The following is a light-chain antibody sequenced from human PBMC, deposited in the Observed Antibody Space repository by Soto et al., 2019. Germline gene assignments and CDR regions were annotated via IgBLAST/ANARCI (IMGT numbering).Light chain of an antibody. J-gene: IGKJ1*01. Sequence: EIVLTQSPGTLSLSPEERATLSCRASQSVSSSYLAWYQQKPGQAPRLLIYGASSRATGIPDRFSGSGSGTDVTLTISRLEPEDFAVYYCQQFGTSPWTFGQGTKVEIK. CDR1: QSVSSSY. CDR3: QQFGTSPWT. CDR2: GAS. V-gene: IGKV3-20*01.